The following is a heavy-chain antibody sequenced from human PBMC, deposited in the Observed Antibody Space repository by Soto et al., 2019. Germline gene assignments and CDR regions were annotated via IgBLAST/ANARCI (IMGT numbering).Heavy chain of an antibody. J-gene: IGHJ4*02. D-gene: IGHD3-10*01. V-gene: IGHV1-8*01. CDR2: MNPNSGNT. Sequence: QVQLVQSGAEVKKPGASVKVSCKASGYTFTSYDINWVRQATGQGLEWMGWMNPNSGNTGYAQKFQGRVTMTRNTSINTACMALSSLRSEDTALYYCTRGRTEKCLPKGRYFDYWGQGTLVTVSS. CDR3: TRGRTEKCLPKGRYFDY. CDR1: GYTFTSYD.